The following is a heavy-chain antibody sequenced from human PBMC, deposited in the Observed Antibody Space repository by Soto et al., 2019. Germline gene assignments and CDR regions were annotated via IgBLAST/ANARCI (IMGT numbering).Heavy chain of an antibody. CDR1: GGSISSYY. J-gene: IGHJ4*02. Sequence: QVQLQESGPGLVKPSETLSLTCTVSGGSISSYYWSWIRQPPGKGLEWIGYIYYSGSTNYNPSLKSRVTISVDTSKNQFSLKLSSVTAADTAVYYCARGRITIFGQALSPPDYWGQGTLVTVSS. V-gene: IGHV4-59*01. CDR2: IYYSGST. CDR3: ARGRITIFGQALSPPDY. D-gene: IGHD3-3*01.